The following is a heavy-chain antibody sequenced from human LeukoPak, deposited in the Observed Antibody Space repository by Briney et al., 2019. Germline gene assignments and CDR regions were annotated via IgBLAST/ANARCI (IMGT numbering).Heavy chain of an antibody. Sequence: GGSLRLSCAASGFTFDDYAMHWVRHAPGKGLEWVSYINWISVAICYADSVRSRFTISRDNTKNSLHLQENSLRPEDTAFYYSVKETHGDPHFDYWGQGTLVTVSS. V-gene: IGHV3-9*01. D-gene: IGHD4-17*01. CDR1: GFTFDDYA. J-gene: IGHJ4*02. CDR2: INWISVAI. CDR3: VKETHGDPHFDY.